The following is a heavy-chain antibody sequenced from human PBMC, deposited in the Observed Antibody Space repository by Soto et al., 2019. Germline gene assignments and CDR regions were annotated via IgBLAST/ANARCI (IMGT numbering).Heavy chain of an antibody. Sequence: PGESLKISCKGSGYSFTSYWISWVRQMPGKGLEWMGRIDPSDSYTNYSPSFQGHVTISADKSISTAYLQWSSLKASDTAMYYCARQDHGDSSGYYYVSNYYYGMDVGGQGTTVTVSS. CDR1: GYSFTSYW. CDR3: ARQDHGDSSGYYYVSNYYYGMDV. V-gene: IGHV5-10-1*01. CDR2: IDPSDSYT. J-gene: IGHJ6*02. D-gene: IGHD3-22*01.